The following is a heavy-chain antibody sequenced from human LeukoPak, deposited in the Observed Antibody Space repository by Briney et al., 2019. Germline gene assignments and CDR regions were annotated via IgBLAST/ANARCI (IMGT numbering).Heavy chain of an antibody. D-gene: IGHD4-23*01. CDR3: ARDDGGRWDY. CDR1: GGSFSGYY. CDR2: INHSGST. J-gene: IGHJ4*02. V-gene: IGHV4-34*01. Sequence: PSETLSLTCAVYGGSFSGYYWSWIRQPPGKGLEWIGEINHSGSTNYNPSLKSRVTISVDTSKNQFSLELSSVTAADTAVYYCARDDGGRWDYWGQGTLVTVSS.